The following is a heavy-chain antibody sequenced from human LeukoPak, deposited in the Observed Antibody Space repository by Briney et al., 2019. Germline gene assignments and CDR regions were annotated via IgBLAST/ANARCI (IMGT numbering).Heavy chain of an antibody. CDR2: IYYSGGP. CDR3: ASGTIFGVVIQT. V-gene: IGHV4-59*01. D-gene: IGHD3-3*01. Sequence: SETLSLTCSVSGDSISSYYWNWIRQPPGKGLEWIGYIYYSGGPNYNPSLESRVTISVDTSKKQFSLKLTSVTAADTAVYYCASGTIFGVVIQTWGQGTLVTVSS. CDR1: GDSISSYY. J-gene: IGHJ5*02.